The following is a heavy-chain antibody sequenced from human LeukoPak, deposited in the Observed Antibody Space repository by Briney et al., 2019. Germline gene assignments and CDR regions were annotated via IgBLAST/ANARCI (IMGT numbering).Heavy chain of an antibody. Sequence: SVKVSCKASGGTFSSYAISWVRQAPGQGLDWMGRIIPILGIANYAQKFQGRVTITADKSTSTAYMELSSLRSEDTAVYYCATSLVVVPAAEGWFDPWGQGTLVTVSS. CDR2: IIPILGIA. CDR1: GGTFSSYA. V-gene: IGHV1-69*04. D-gene: IGHD2-2*01. CDR3: ATSLVVVPAAEGWFDP. J-gene: IGHJ5*02.